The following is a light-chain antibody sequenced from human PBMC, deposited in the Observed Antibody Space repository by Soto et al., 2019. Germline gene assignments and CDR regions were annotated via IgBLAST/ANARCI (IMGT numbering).Light chain of an antibody. V-gene: IGKV1-5*03. CDR2: KAS. Sequence: DIQMTQSPSTLSASVGDRVTITCRASQSISSWLAWYQQKPGKAPKVLIYKASSLESGVPSRFSGSGSGTEFTLTISSLQPDDFATYYYQQYNSYSRTFGQGTKLEIK. CDR3: QQYNSYSRT. CDR1: QSISSW. J-gene: IGKJ2*01.